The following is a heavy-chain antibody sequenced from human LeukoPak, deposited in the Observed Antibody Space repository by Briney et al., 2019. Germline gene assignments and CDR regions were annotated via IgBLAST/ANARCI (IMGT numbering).Heavy chain of an antibody. J-gene: IGHJ3*02. Sequence: PGGSLRLSCAASGFTFSSYWMSWVRQAPGKGLEWVANIKKDGSEISYVDSVKGRFTISRDNAKTSLYLQMDSLRAEDTAVYYCATYSGPDKLDAFDIWGQGTMVTVSS. CDR3: ATYSGPDKLDAFDI. D-gene: IGHD5-12*01. V-gene: IGHV3-7*01. CDR1: GFTFSSYW. CDR2: IKKDGSEI.